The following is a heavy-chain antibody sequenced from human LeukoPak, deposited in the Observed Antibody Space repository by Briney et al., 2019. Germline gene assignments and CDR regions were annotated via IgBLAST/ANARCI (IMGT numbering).Heavy chain of an antibody. CDR2: ISGSGSKT. CDR3: AKRLGSNDNAFDI. CDR1: GFIFSSYG. J-gene: IGHJ3*02. D-gene: IGHD2-15*01. V-gene: IGHV3-23*01. Sequence: KPGGSLRLSCAASGFIFSSYGMSWVRQTPGKGLGWVSAISGSGSKTYYGDSVKGRFTISRDNSKNTLYLQMNSLRVEDTAVYYCAKRLGSNDNAFDIWGQGATVTVSS.